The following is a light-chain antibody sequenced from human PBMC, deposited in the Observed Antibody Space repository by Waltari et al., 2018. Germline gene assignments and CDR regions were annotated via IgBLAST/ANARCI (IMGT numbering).Light chain of an antibody. J-gene: IGLJ2*01. V-gene: IGLV2-23*03. CDR3: CSNVGSSVF. Sequence: QSALTQPASVSGSPGQSITIPCTGLKRNVGSYNLVSWYQKHPGKAPKLLMYEGNRRPSGVSNRFSGSKSDNTASLTLSGLQAEDEADYYCCSNVGSSVFFGGGTKLTVL. CDR1: KRNVGSYNL. CDR2: EGN.